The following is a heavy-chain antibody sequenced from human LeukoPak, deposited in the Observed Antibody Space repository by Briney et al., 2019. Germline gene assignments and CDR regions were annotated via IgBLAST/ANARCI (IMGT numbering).Heavy chain of an antibody. J-gene: IGHJ4*02. V-gene: IGHV4-61*08. CDR1: GGSISSGGYY. CDR3: ARGLRVGNTGYYFDY. D-gene: IGHD1-26*01. Sequence: SETLSLTCTVSGGSISSGGYYWSWIRQPPGKGLEWIGEINHSGSTNYNPSLKSRVTISVDTSKNQFSLNLNSVTAADTAVYYCARGLRVGNTGYYFDYWGQGTLVTVSP. CDR2: INHSGST.